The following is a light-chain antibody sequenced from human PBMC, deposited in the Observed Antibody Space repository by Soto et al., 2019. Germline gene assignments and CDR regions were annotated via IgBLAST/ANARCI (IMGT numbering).Light chain of an antibody. Sequence: TQSPAAPVSSPGGRPNLPFTASRHIGTSLTWYQKQPGRXPRXXIFEASTRASGIPDRFSGSGSGTDFTLDIINLEPEDFAVYDGQQRYNWPITFGPGTKVDIK. V-gene: IGKV3-11*01. CDR1: RHIGTS. CDR2: EAS. J-gene: IGKJ3*01. CDR3: QQRYNWPIT.